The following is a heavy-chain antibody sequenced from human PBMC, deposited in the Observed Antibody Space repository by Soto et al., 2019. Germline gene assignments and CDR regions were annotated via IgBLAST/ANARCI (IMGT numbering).Heavy chain of an antibody. CDR1: GFTFSSYG. D-gene: IGHD1-26*01. CDR3: ASGDSGNYL. J-gene: IGHJ5*02. Sequence: GGSLRLSCAASGFTFSSYGMHWVRQAPGKGLEWVAVIWYDGSNKYYADSVKGRFTISRDNSKNTLYLQMNSLRAEDTAVYYCASGDSGNYLWGQGTLVTVSS. CDR2: IWYDGSNK. V-gene: IGHV3-33*01.